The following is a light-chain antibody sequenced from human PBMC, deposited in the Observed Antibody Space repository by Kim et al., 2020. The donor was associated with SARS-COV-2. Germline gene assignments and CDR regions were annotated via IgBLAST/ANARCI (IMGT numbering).Light chain of an antibody. J-gene: IGLJ2*01. CDR2: RDK. Sequence: PGQTARTTCSGDALQKQFAYGYQVRPGRAPILALYRDKERTSCIPERFSGSRSETTVTLTITGVQAEDEADYFCQSADISGTSWIFGGGTQLTVL. CDR1: ALQKQF. CDR3: QSADISGTSWI. V-gene: IGLV3-25*03.